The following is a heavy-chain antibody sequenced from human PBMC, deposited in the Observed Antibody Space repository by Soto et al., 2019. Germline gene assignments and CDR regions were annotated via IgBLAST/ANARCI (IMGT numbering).Heavy chain of an antibody. Sequence: GGSLRLSCAASGFTVRNYWMHWVRQTPGKGLEWVANRNQDGTQMYHVDSVKGRFIISRDDTKNSIHLQMNSLRVEDSGVYFCARAIGAADAFWGQGTQVSVSS. CDR3: ARAIGAADAF. CDR2: RNQDGTQM. V-gene: IGHV3-7*01. J-gene: IGHJ4*02. CDR1: GFTVRNYW. D-gene: IGHD6-13*01.